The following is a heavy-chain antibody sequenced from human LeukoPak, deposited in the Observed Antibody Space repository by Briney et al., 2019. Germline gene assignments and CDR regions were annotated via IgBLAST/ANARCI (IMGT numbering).Heavy chain of an antibody. J-gene: IGHJ4*02. CDR2: ISGSGGST. V-gene: IGHV3-23*01. Sequence: PGGSLRLSCAASGFTFSSYAMSWVRQAPGKGLEWVSAISGSGGSTYYTDSVKGRFTISRDNSKNTLYLQMNSLRAEDTAVYYCAKMRDYYGSGSSSSWGQGTLVTVSS. CDR1: GFTFSSYA. D-gene: IGHD3-10*01. CDR3: AKMRDYYGSGSSSS.